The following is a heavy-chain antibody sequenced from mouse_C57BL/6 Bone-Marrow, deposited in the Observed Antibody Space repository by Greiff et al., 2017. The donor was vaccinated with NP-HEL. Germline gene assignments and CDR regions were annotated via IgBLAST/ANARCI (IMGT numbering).Heavy chain of an antibody. CDR2: IHPNSGST. CDR1: GYTFTSYW. J-gene: IGHJ3*01. CDR3: ARLTGMGWFAY. V-gene: IGHV1-64*01. D-gene: IGHD4-1*01. Sequence: VQLQQSGAELVKPGASVKLSCKASGYTFTSYWMHWVKQRPGQGLEWIGMIHPNSGSTNYNEKFKSKATLTVDKSSSTAYMQLSSLTSEDSAVYYCARLTGMGWFAYWGQGTLVTVSA.